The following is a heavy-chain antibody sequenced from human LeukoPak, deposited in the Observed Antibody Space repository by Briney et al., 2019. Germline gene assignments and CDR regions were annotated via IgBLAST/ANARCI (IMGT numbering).Heavy chain of an antibody. CDR3: ASPLVESGGNIYFGL. CDR1: GFTFSIYW. CDR2: INPDGSGK. Sequence: PGGSLRLSCAASGFTFSIYWMTWVRQAPGKGLEWVANINPDGSGKAYVDSVKGRFTISRDNAKKSLFLEMNSLRVEDTAVYYRASPLVESGGNIYFGLRGRGTLVTVSS. J-gene: IGHJ2*01. D-gene: IGHD4-23*01. V-gene: IGHV3-7*05.